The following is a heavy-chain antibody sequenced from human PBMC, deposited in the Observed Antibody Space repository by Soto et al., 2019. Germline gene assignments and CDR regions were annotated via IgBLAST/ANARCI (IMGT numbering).Heavy chain of an antibody. CDR2: ISSSSSTI. CDR3: ARDGDIVVVPAAILSYYYGMDV. J-gene: IGHJ6*02. CDR1: GFTFSSYS. D-gene: IGHD2-2*02. Sequence: PGGSLRLSCAASGFTFSSYSMNWVRQAPGKGLEWVSYISSSSSTIYYADSVKGRFTISRDNAKNSLYLQMNSLRDEDTAVYYCARDGDIVVVPAAILSYYYGMDVWGQGTTVTVSS. V-gene: IGHV3-48*02.